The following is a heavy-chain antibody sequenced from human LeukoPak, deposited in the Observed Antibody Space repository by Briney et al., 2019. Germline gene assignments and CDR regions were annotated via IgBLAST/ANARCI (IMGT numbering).Heavy chain of an antibody. J-gene: IGHJ4*02. V-gene: IGHV4-34*01. CDR2: INHSGST. CDR3: ARVESGYSYGYFDY. D-gene: IGHD5-18*01. CDR1: GGSFSGYY. Sequence: PSETLSLTCAVYGGSFSGYYWSWIRQPPGKGLEWIGEINHSGSTNYNPSLKSRVTISVDTSKNQFSLKLSSVTAADTAVYYCARVESGYSYGYFDYWGQGTLVTVSS.